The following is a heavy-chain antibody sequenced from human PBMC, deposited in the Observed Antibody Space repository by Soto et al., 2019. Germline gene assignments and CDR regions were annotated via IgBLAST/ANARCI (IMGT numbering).Heavy chain of an antibody. V-gene: IGHV5-10-1*01. CDR3: ARKSIAARPDLDWFDP. Sequence: GESLKISCKGSGYSFTSYWITWVRQMPGKGLEWMGRTDPSDSYTNYSPSFQGHVTFSADKSISTAYLQWSSLKASDTAMYYCARKSIAARPDLDWFDPWGQGTLVTVSS. CDR2: TDPSDSYT. D-gene: IGHD6-6*01. CDR1: GYSFTSYW. J-gene: IGHJ5*02.